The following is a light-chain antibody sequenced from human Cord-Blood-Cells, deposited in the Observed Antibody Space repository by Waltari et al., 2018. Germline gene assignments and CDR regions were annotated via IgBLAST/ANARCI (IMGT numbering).Light chain of an antibody. CDR3: QQSYSTPWT. V-gene: IGKV1-39*01. Sequence: DIQMIQSPSSLSASVGDRVTITCRASQSISSYLNWYQQKPGKAPKLLIYAASRLQSGVPSRFSGSGSGTDFTLTISSLQPEDFATYYCQQSYSTPWTFGQGTKVEIK. CDR2: AAS. CDR1: QSISSY. J-gene: IGKJ1*01.